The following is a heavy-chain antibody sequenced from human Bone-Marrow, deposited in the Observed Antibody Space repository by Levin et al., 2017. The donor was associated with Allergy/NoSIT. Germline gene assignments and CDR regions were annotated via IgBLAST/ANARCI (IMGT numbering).Heavy chain of an antibody. CDR3: ARVTMGWFDP. CDR1: GGSINDYY. Sequence: GSLRLSCTVSGGSINDYYWSWIRQPPGKGLEWIGYIFYSGSTNYNPSLKSRLTISVDMSKRHFSLKLSSVTAADTAVYYCARVTMGWFDPWGQGTLVNVSS. V-gene: IGHV4-59*01. CDR2: IFYSGST. D-gene: IGHD3-3*01. J-gene: IGHJ5*02.